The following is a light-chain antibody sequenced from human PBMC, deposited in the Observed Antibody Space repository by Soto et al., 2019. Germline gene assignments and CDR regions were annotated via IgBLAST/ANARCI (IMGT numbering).Light chain of an antibody. J-gene: IGLJ3*02. V-gene: IGLV1-44*01. Sequence: QSVLTQPPSASGTPGQRVTISCSGSSSNIGSNTVNWYQQLPGTAPKLLIYSNNQRPSGVPDRLSGSKTGTSASLASSGLQSEDEADYYCAACDDSLNGQVFGGGTKLT. CDR3: AACDDSLNGQV. CDR2: SNN. CDR1: SSNIGSNT.